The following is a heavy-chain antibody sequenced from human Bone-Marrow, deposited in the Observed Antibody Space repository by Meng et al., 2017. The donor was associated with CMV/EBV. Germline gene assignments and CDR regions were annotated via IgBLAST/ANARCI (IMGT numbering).Heavy chain of an antibody. CDR1: GYSISSDGYY. Sequence: SCTVSGYSISSDGYYWSWIRQHPGKDLEWIGYIYYSGSTSYNPSLKSRVTISIDASKNQFSLKLSSVTAADTAVYYCARDRGIAAVNWFDPWGQGILVTVSS. CDR2: IYYSGST. J-gene: IGHJ5*02. CDR3: ARDRGIAAVNWFDP. D-gene: IGHD6-13*01. V-gene: IGHV4-31*02.